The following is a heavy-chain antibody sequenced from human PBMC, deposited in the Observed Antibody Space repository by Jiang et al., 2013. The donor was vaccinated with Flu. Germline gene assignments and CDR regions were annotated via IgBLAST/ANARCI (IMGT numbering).Heavy chain of an antibody. J-gene: IGHJ2*01. Sequence: QLVESGAEVKKPGSSVKVSCKASGGTFSSYAISWVRQAPGQGLEWMGGIIPIFGTANYAQKFQGRVTITADESTSTAYMELSSLRSEDTAVYYCAGTTYYYDSSGQSGWYFDLWGRGTLVTVSP. CDR1: GGTFSSYA. CDR2: IIPIFGTA. V-gene: IGHV1-69*01. D-gene: IGHD3-22*01. CDR3: AGTTYYYDSSGQSGWYFDL.